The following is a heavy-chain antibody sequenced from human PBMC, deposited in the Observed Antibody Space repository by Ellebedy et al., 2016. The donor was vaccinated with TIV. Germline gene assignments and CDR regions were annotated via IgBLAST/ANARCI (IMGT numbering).Heavy chain of an antibody. Sequence: ASVKVSCKASGYTFTSYYMYWVRQAPGQGLEWMGIINPSGGSSNYAQKFQGRVTMTRDTSPSTVYMELSSLRSEDTAVYYCARGDKYYYDSSGYYYTYWGQGTLVTVSS. CDR2: INPSGGSS. V-gene: IGHV1-46*01. D-gene: IGHD3-22*01. CDR3: ARGDKYYYDSSGYYYTY. J-gene: IGHJ4*02. CDR1: GYTFTSYY.